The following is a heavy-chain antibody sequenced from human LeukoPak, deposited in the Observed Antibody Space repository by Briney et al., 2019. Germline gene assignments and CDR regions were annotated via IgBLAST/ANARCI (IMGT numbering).Heavy chain of an antibody. J-gene: IGHJ6*02. V-gene: IGHV3-7*03. Sequence: GGSLRLSCAASGFTFSSYWMNWARQAPGKGLEWVASINHNGNVNYYVDSVRGRFTISRDNAKNSLYLQMSNLRAEDTAVYFCARGGGLDVWGQGATVTVSS. CDR3: ARGGGLDV. CDR1: GFTFSSYW. D-gene: IGHD3-16*01. CDR2: INHNGNVN.